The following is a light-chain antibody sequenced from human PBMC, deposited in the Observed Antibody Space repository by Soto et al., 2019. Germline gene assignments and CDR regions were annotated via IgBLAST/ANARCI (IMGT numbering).Light chain of an antibody. CDR2: AAS. J-gene: IGKJ1*01. CDR1: QTVTSAY. V-gene: IGKV3-20*01. CDR3: QQYSESPRT. Sequence: EIVMTQSPATLSVSPGERATLSCRASQTVTSAYMAWYQQKPGQAPNLLIYAASTRAVGIPDRFSASGSGTDFTLTISRLEPEDFAVYYCQQYSESPRTFGQGTKVDIK.